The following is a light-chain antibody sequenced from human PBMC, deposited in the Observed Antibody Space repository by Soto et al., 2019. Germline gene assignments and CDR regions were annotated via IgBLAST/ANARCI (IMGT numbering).Light chain of an antibody. CDR3: SSYGGSNTYVV. Sequence: QSVLTQPPSASGSPGQPVTISCTGTSSDVGGYDYVSWYQQYPGKAPKLLIYEVSKRPSGVPDRFSGSKTGNTASLTVSGLQADDEADYYCSSYGGSNTYVVFGGGTKLTVL. J-gene: IGLJ2*01. CDR2: EVS. CDR1: SSDVGGYDY. V-gene: IGLV2-8*01.